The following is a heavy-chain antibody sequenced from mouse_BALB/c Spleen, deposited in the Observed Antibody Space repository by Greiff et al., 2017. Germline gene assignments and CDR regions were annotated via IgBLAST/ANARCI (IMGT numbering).Heavy chain of an antibody. D-gene: IGHD3-2*01. V-gene: IGHV3-2*02. CDR1: GYSITSDYA. CDR2: ISYSGST. CDR3: ARTARATSAWFAY. J-gene: IGHJ3*01. Sequence: EVHLVESGPGLVKPSQSLSLTCTVTGYSITSDYAWNWIRQFPGNKLEWMGYISYSGSTSYNPSLKSRISITRDTSKNQFFLQLNSVTTEDTATYYGARTARATSAWFAYWGQGTLVTVSA.